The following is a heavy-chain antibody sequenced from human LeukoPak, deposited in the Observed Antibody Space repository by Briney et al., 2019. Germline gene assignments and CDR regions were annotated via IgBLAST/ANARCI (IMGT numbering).Heavy chain of an antibody. CDR3: ARAATVTTALDY. J-gene: IGHJ4*02. D-gene: IGHD4-17*01. Sequence: PMASVKVSCKASGGTFSSYVISWVRQAPGQGLEWMGRIIPILGIANYAQKFQGRVTITADKSTSTAYMELSSLRSEDTAVYYCARAATVTTALDYWGQGTLVTVSS. CDR2: IIPILGIA. V-gene: IGHV1-69*04. CDR1: GGTFSSYV.